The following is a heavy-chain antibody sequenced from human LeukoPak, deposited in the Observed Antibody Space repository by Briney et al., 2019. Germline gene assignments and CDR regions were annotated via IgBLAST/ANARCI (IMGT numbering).Heavy chain of an antibody. CDR2: IYTSGST. J-gene: IGHJ3*02. Sequence: SETLSLTCTVSGGSISSYYWTWIRQPAGKGLEWIGRIYTSGSTNYNPSLKSRVTMSVDTSKNQFSLKLSSVTAADTAVYYCARRYSSSWYIPHAFDIWGQGTMVTVSS. D-gene: IGHD6-13*01. CDR3: ARRYSSSWYIPHAFDI. CDR1: GGSISSYY. V-gene: IGHV4-4*07.